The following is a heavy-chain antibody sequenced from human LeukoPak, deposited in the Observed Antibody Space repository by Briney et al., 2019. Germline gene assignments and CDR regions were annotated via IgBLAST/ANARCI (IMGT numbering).Heavy chain of an antibody. D-gene: IGHD3-22*01. V-gene: IGHV4-59*01. CDR3: ARVTYYYDRRFDP. J-gene: IGHJ5*02. CDR2: IYYSGST. CDR1: GGSISSYY. Sequence: PSETLSLTCTVSGGSISSYYWSWIRQPPGKGPEWIGYIYYSGSTNYNPSLKSRVTISVDTSKNQFSLKLSSVTAADTAVYYCARVTYYYDRRFDPWGQGTLVTVSS.